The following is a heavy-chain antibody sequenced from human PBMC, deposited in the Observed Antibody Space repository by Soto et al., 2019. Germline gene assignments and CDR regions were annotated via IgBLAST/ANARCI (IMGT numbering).Heavy chain of an antibody. CDR3: ARDSGYSNGPSDD. CDR1: GVTFSSYS. CDR2: IRSSRSSI. D-gene: IGHD5-18*01. Sequence: CGALRLSCAVSGVTFSSYSMNSVRQSPGKGLEWVSRIRSSRSSIYYADSVKGRFTIARDNAKSSLYLQMNSLRDEDTAVYYWARDSGYSNGPSDDRGQRPLVSVSS. J-gene: IGHJ4*02. V-gene: IGHV3-48*02.